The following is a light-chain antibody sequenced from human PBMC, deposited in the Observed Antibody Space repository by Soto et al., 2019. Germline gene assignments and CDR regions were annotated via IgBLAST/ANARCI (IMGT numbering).Light chain of an antibody. V-gene: IGKV1-9*01. Sequence: DIQLTQSPSFLSASVGDRVTITCRASQGISTYLAWYQQKPGKAPKLLIYAASSLQGGVPSRFSGSGSGTEFTRTISSLQPEDLATYYCQQYTSYRLTFGGGTKVEIK. CDR2: AAS. J-gene: IGKJ4*01. CDR1: QGISTY. CDR3: QQYTSYRLT.